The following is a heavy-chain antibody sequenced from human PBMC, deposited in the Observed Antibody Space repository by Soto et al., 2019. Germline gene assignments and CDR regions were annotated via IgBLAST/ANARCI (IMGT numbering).Heavy chain of an antibody. Sequence: QVQLVQSGAEVKKPGASVKVSCKASGYTFTSYGISWVRQAPGQGLEWIGWISAYNGNTNYAQKLQGRVTMTTDTATIKAYMERTSLRSDDTAVNYWTRDVGVDPGYWGQGTLVTVSS. D-gene: IGHD1-26*01. V-gene: IGHV1-18*01. CDR1: GYTFTSYG. J-gene: IGHJ4*02. CDR3: TRDVGVDPGY. CDR2: ISAYNGNT.